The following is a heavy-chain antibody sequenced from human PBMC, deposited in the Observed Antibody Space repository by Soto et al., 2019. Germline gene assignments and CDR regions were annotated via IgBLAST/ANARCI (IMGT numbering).Heavy chain of an antibody. Sequence: PSETLSLTCTVSGGSISSSTYYWGWIRQPPGKGLEWIGTIYYSGNTYYNPSLKSRVTISVDTSKNQFSLNLTSVTAADTAVYYCARHNPYSSGESDYWGQGTLVTVSS. CDR1: GGSISSSTYY. CDR3: ARHNPYSSGESDY. D-gene: IGHD6-19*01. CDR2: IYYSGNT. V-gene: IGHV4-39*01. J-gene: IGHJ4*02.